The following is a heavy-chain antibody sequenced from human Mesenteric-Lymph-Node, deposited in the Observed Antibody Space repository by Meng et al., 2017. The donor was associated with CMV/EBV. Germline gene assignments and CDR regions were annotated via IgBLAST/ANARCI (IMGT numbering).Heavy chain of an antibody. V-gene: IGHV3-23*01. CDR3: AKSVGTTQEHMDV. D-gene: IGHD1-14*01. CDR1: GFTFSSYA. J-gene: IGHJ6*02. CDR2: ISSGGVTT. Sequence: GESLKISCAASGFTFSSYAMSWVRQAPGKGLEWVSVISSGGVTTYYADSVKGRFTISRDNSKNTLYVQMSSLRAEDTAVYYCAKSVGTTQEHMDVWGQGTTVTVSS.